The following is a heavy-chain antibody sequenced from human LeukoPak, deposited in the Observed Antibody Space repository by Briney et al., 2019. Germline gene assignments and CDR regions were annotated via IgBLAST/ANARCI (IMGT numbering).Heavy chain of an antibody. D-gene: IGHD2-2*01. CDR3: ARMRGRYCSSNGCYVEY. CDR1: GFTFSSYA. V-gene: IGHV3-23*01. Sequence: GGSLRLSCAASGFTFSSYAMSWVRQAPGKGLEWVSAISGSGGSTYYADSVKGRFTISRDNFKNTLYLQMNSLRVEDTAVYYCARMRGRYCSSNGCYVEYWGQGALVTVSS. J-gene: IGHJ4*02. CDR2: ISGSGGST.